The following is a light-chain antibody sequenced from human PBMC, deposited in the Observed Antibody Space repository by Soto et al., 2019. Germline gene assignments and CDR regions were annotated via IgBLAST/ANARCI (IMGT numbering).Light chain of an antibody. CDR3: QQSYSTLFT. CDR1: QTISRN. V-gene: IGKV1-39*01. Sequence: DIQMTQSPSSLSASVGDRVTITCRSSQTISRNLNWYQQRPGKAPKLIIYDASSLQSGVSSRFSGSGSGTDFTLTISDLQPKDFATYFCQQSYSTLFTFGPGTKVDVK. J-gene: IGKJ3*01. CDR2: DAS.